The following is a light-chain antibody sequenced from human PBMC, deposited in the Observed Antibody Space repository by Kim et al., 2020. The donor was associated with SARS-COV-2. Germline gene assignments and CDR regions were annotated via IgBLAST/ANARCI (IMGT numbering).Light chain of an antibody. J-gene: IGLJ3*02. CDR2: YDT. V-gene: IGLV3-21*04. CDR1: NVEVQR. Sequence: APGQTASITCGGNNVEVQRGHEYLQKPGQAPVLVISYDTDRPSGIPERFSGSKFDNTATLTITRVEAGDEADYCCPVWDSSSMHWVFGGGTQLTVL. CDR3: PVWDSSSMHWV.